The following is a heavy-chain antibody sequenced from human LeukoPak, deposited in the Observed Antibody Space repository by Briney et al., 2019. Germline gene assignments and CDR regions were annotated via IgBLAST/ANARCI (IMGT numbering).Heavy chain of an antibody. Sequence: PGGSLRLSCAASEFAFTTFDIHWVRQAPGKGLEWVAFLRYDGTNKYYADSVKGRFTISRDDSKNTVDLQMNSLRVDDTAVYYCAKESPGTAAGTFDSWGQGTLVTVAS. CDR2: LRYDGTNK. V-gene: IGHV3-30*02. CDR1: EFAFTTFD. J-gene: IGHJ4*02. D-gene: IGHD6-13*01. CDR3: AKESPGTAAGTFDS.